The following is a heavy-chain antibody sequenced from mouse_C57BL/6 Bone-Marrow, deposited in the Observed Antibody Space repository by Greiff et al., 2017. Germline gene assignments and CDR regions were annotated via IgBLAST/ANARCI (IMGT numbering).Heavy chain of an antibody. CDR1: GYSITSGYY. CDR2: ISYDGSN. Sequence: EVQRVESGPGLVKPSQSLSLTCSVTGYSITSGYYWNWIRQFPGNKLEWMGYISYDGSNNYNPSLKNRISITRDTSKNQFFLKLNSVTTEDTATYYCARDGVVALPTVNFDVWGTGTTVTVSS. D-gene: IGHD1-1*01. CDR3: ARDGVVALPTVNFDV. V-gene: IGHV3-6*01. J-gene: IGHJ1*03.